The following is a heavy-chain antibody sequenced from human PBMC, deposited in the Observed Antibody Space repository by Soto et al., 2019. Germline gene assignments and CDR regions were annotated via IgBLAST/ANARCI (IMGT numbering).Heavy chain of an antibody. J-gene: IGHJ6*04. CDR2: IGVDNGKT. D-gene: IGHD2-2*02. CDR1: GETFTKYG. Sequence: QEQLVQSGGEVKKPGASVGVSCKASGETFTKYGITWVRQAPGQGLEGMGGIGVDNGKTHYARKLQGRVIMPPDTSASTAYMKLRTLRSHDTAVYYCSRARYCTSPSCYNPSYYGMDICGKGTTVSVSS. CDR3: SRARYCTSPSCYNPSYYGMDI. V-gene: IGHV1-18*04.